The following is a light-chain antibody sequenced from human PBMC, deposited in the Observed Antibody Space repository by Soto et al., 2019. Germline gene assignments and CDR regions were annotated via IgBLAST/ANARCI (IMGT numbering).Light chain of an antibody. J-gene: IGLJ2*01. CDR1: GSNVGKNH. CDR2: DND. Sequence: QSVLTQPPAVSAAPGQKVTISCSGGGSNVGKNHVSWYQQPPGTAPKVVIYDNDKRPSGIPDRLSGYKSGTSATLGITGLQTADEADYYCVTWDSSLSAVVFGGGTKVTVL. CDR3: VTWDSSLSAVV. V-gene: IGLV1-51*01.